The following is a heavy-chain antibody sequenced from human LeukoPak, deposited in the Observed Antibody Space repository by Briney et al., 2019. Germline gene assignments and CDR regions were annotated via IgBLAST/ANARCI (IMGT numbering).Heavy chain of an antibody. CDR2: ISGSGGST. V-gene: IGHV3-23*01. D-gene: IGHD6-13*01. J-gene: IGHJ4*02. CDR3: ANVVDRSWYYDY. CDR1: GFTFSSYA. Sequence: PGGSLRLSGAASGFTFSSYAMSWVRQAPGKGLEWVSAISGSGGSTYYADSVKGRFTISRDNSKITLYLQMNSLRAEDTAVYYCANVVDRSWYYDYWGQGTLVTVSS.